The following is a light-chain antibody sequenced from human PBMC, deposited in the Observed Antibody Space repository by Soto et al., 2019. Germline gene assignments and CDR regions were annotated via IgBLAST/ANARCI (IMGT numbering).Light chain of an antibody. CDR1: QSVSSN. CDR2: GAS. CDR3: HQYNNWPPYT. J-gene: IGKJ2*01. Sequence: EIVMTQSPATLSVSPGERATLSCRASQSVSSNLAWYQQKPGQAPRLLIYGASTRATGIPARFSGSGSGTEFTLTISSLLSEDFAIYYCHQYNNWPPYTFGQGTKVDIK. V-gene: IGKV3-15*01.